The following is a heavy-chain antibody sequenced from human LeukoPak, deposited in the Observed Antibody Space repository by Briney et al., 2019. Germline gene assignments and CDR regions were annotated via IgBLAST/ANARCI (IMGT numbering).Heavy chain of an antibody. J-gene: IGHJ4*02. V-gene: IGHV5-51*01. CDR1: GYSFTSYW. D-gene: IGHD2-15*01. Sequence: GESLKISCKGSGYSFTSYWIDWVRQMPGKGLEWMGIIYPGDSDTRYSPSFQGQVTISADKSISTAYLQWSSLKASDTAMYYCARRQIGYCSGGSCYSGGFDYWGQGTLVTVSS. CDR2: IYPGDSDT. CDR3: ARRQIGYCSGGSCYSGGFDY.